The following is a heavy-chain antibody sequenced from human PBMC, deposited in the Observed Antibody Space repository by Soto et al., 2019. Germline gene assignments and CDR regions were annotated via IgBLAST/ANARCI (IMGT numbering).Heavy chain of an antibody. CDR1: GFTFTGSA. V-gene: IGHV1-58*01. J-gene: IGHJ6*02. CDR3: AADPTIFGVVILYYYGMDV. Sequence: VSCKASGFTFTGSAVQWVRLARGQRLEWIGWIVVGSGNTNYAQKFQERVTITRDMSTSTAYMELSSLRSEDTAVYYCAADPTIFGVVILYYYGMDVWGQGTTVTVSS. D-gene: IGHD3-3*01. CDR2: IVVGSGNT.